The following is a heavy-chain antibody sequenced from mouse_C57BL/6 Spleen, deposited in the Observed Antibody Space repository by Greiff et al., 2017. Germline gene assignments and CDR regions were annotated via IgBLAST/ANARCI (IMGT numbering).Heavy chain of an antibody. CDR1: GFSLTSYG. CDR2: IWRGGST. V-gene: IGHV2-5*01. J-gene: IGHJ1*03. Sequence: VQLQQSGPGLVQPSQSLSITCTVSGFSLTSYGVHWVRQSPGKGLEWLGVIWRGGSTDYNAAFMSRLSITKDNSKSQVFFKMNSLQADDTAIYYCAKGVHYYGSSYGYFDVWGTGTTVTVAS. CDR3: AKGVHYYGSSYGYFDV. D-gene: IGHD1-1*01.